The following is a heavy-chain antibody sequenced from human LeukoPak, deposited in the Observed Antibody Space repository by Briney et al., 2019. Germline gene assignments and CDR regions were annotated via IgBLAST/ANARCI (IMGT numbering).Heavy chain of an antibody. Sequence: SETLSLTCTVSGGSISSGDYYWSWIRQPPGKGLEWIGYIYYSGSTYYNPSLKSRVTISVDTSKNQFSLKLSSVTAADTAVYYCARTPYRPLRTFWSGYYPYWYFDLWGRGTLVTVSS. CDR3: ARTPYRPLRTFWSGYYPYWYFDL. D-gene: IGHD3-3*01. CDR2: IYYSGST. CDR1: GGSISSGDYY. J-gene: IGHJ2*01. V-gene: IGHV4-30-4*08.